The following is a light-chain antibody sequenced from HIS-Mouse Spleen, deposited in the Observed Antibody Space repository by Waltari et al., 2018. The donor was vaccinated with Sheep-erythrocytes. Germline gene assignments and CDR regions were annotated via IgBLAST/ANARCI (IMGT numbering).Light chain of an antibody. J-gene: IGKJ1*01. Sequence: AIQLTQSPSSLSASVGDRVTITCRASQGISSALAWYQQKPGKAPKLLIYDASSLESGVPSRVSGSGSGTEFTLTISSLQPEDFATYYCQQFNNYPRTFGRGTKVEIK. CDR2: DAS. CDR1: QGISSA. CDR3: QQFNNYPRT. V-gene: IGKV1D-13*01.